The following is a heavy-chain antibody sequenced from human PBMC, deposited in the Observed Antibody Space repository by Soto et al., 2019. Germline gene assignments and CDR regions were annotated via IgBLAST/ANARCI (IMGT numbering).Heavy chain of an antibody. J-gene: IGHJ6*02. CDR1: GFSLTSILVC. CDR3: IYRRALYDYHGLDV. CDR2: IYWNEDR. D-gene: IGHD3-16*01. V-gene: IGHV2-5*01. Sequence: SGPTLVNPTQTLTLTFTLSGFSLTSILVCGGWIRHPPGRSLEWLAAIYWNEDRRRSPSLESRLIITKDTSKNQVVLTMTNMDPVDTATYYCIYRRALYDYHGLDVWGQGTTVTVSS.